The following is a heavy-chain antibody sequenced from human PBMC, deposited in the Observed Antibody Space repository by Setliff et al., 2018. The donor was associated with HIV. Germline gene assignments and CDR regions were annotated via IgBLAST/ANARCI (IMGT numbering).Heavy chain of an antibody. V-gene: IGHV4-59*12. CDR2: IANDGST. J-gene: IGHJ4*02. CDR3: ARRDWLPLGGLDY. D-gene: IGHD3-10*01. CDR1: GASISTYY. Sequence: PSETLSLTCTVSGASISTYYWSWIRQPPGKGLEWIGYIANDGSTNYNPPLKSRLSISVDTSKNQVSLRLTSVTAADTAVYYCARRDWLPLGGLDYWGQGTLVTVSS.